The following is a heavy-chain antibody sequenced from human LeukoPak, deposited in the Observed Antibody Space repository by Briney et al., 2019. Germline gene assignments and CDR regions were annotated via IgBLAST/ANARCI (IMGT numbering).Heavy chain of an antibody. CDR1: GGSISSGGYS. V-gene: IGHV4-30-2*01. D-gene: IGHD3-22*01. J-gene: IGHJ3*02. Sequence: SSQTLSLTCAVSGGSISSGGYSWSWIRQPPGKGLEWIGYIYHSGSTYYNPSLKSRVTISVDRSKNQFSLKLSSVTAADTAVYYCARGTPPIRYYYDLHPLGAFDIWGQGTMVTVSS. CDR3: ARGTPPIRYYYDLHPLGAFDI. CDR2: IYHSGST.